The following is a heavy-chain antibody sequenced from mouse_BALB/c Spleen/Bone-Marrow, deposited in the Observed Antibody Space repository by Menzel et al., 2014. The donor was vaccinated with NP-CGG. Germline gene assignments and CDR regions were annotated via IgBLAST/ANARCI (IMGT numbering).Heavy chain of an antibody. CDR3: ARRYYGSSDAMDY. CDR2: IFPGTGTT. D-gene: IGHD1-1*01. Sequence: QVQLKESGAELVKPGASVKLSCKTSGYTFTNYWIQWVKQRPGQGLGWIGEIFPGTGTTYYNEKFKGKATLTIDTSSSTAYMQLSSLTSEDSAVYFCARRYYGSSDAMDYWGQGTSVTVSS. J-gene: IGHJ4*01. CDR1: GYTFTNYW. V-gene: IGHV1S132*01.